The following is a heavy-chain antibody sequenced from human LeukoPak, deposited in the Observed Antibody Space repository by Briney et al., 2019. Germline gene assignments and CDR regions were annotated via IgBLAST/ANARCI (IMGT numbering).Heavy chain of an antibody. Sequence: ASVKVSCKASGYTFTGYYMHWVRQAPGQGLEWMGWINPNSGGTNYAQKFQGRVTMTRDTSISTAYMELSRLRSDDTAVYYCAGGRPPYQLPQYNWFDPWGQGTLVTVSS. V-gene: IGHV1-2*02. J-gene: IGHJ5*02. CDR2: INPNSGGT. D-gene: IGHD2-2*01. CDR1: GYTFTGYY. CDR3: AGGRPPYQLPQYNWFDP.